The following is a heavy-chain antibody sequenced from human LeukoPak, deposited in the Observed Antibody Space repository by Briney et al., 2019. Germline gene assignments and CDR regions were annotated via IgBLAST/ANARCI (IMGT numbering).Heavy chain of an antibody. J-gene: IGHJ4*02. CDR2: ISYDGSNK. D-gene: IGHD6-19*01. CDR3: ASEVAVAGNY. CDR1: GFTFSSYA. V-gene: IGHV3-30*04. Sequence: GGSLRLSCAASGFTFSSYAMHWVRQAPGKGLEWVAVISYDGSNKYYADSVKGRFTISRDNSKSTLYLQMNSLRAEDTAVYYCASEVAVAGNYWGQGTLVTVSS.